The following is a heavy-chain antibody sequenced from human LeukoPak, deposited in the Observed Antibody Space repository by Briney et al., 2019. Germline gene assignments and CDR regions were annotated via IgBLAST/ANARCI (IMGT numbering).Heavy chain of an antibody. CDR2: IYYSGST. CDR3: ARGTPGGGRYFADY. J-gene: IGHJ4*02. V-gene: IGHV4-59*01. CDR1: GGSITSYY. D-gene: IGHD3-9*01. Sequence: SETLSLTCTVPGGSITSYYWRWMRPPPGKGLGWVWYIYYSGSTHYNPSLKSRVTISVDTAKTQFSLSLSSVTAADTAVYYCARGTPGGGRYFADYWGQGTLVTVSS.